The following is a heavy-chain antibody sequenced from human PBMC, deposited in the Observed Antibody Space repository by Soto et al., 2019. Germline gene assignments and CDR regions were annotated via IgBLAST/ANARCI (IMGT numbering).Heavy chain of an antibody. V-gene: IGHV1-18*04. J-gene: IGHJ3*02. CDR2: ISAYNGNT. Sequence: GASVKVSCKASGYTFTSYGISWVRQAPGQGLEWMGWISAYNGNTNYAQKLQGRVTMTTDTSTSTAYMELRSLRSDDTAVYYCAREQRGRGYYDFWSGYYPKNDAFDIWGQGTMVTVSS. CDR3: AREQRGRGYYDFWSGYYPKNDAFDI. CDR1: GYTFTSYG. D-gene: IGHD3-3*01.